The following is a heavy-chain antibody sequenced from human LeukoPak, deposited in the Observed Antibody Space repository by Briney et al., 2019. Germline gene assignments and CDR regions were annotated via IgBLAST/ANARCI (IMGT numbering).Heavy chain of an antibody. CDR2: IYHSGST. D-gene: IGHD3-22*01. Sequence: SETLSLTCAVSGGSISCSNWWSWVRQPPGKGLEWIGEIYHSGSTNYNPSLKSRVTISVDKSKNQFSLKLSSVAAADTAVYYCARESYYDSSGYLGVDYWGQGTLVTVSS. CDR3: ARESYYDSSGYLGVDY. CDR1: GGSISCSNW. V-gene: IGHV4-4*02. J-gene: IGHJ4*02.